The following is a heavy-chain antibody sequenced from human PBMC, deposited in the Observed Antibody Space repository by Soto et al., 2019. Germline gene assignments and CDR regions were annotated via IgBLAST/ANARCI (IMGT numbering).Heavy chain of an antibody. J-gene: IGHJ4*02. V-gene: IGHV4-39*01. Sequence: SETLSLTCTVSGGSISSTNYYWGWIRQPPGKGLEWIGSIYYSGSAYYNPSLRSRVTISVDTSKNQFSLKLTSVTAADTAVYYCARLGESSLKFDSWGQGTVVTVSS. CDR2: IYYSGSA. CDR1: GGSISSTNYY. D-gene: IGHD2-2*01. CDR3: ARLGESSLKFDS.